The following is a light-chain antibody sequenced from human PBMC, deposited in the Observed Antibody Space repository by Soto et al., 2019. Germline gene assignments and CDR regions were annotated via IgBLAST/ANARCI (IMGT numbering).Light chain of an antibody. V-gene: IGKV1-5*03. Sequence: DIQMTQSPSTLSASVGDRVTITCRASQSISTWLAWYQQKPGKAPKLLIYKASSLESGVPSRFSGSGSGTEFTLTISSLQPDDFATYYCQEYNDNFRAFGQGTKVEIK. J-gene: IGKJ1*01. CDR2: KAS. CDR3: QEYNDNFRA. CDR1: QSISTW.